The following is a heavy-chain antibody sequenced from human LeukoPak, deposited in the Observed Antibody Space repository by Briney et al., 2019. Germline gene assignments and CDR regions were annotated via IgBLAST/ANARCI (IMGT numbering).Heavy chain of an antibody. V-gene: IGHV1-24*01. J-gene: IGHJ4*02. CDR1: GYTLTELS. CDR2: FDPEDGET. Sequence: WASVTVSCKVSGYTLTELSMHWVRQAPGKGLEWMGGFDPEDGETIYAQKFQGRVTMTEDTSTDTAYMELSSLRSEDTAVYYCATVETTVTTFDYWGQGTLVTVSS. CDR3: ATVETTVTTFDY. D-gene: IGHD4-17*01.